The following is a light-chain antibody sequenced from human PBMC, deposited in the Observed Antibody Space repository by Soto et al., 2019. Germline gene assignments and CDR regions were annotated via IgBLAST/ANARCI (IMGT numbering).Light chain of an antibody. J-gene: IGKJ4*01. CDR1: QSISSW. Sequence: DIQMAQPPSTLSASVGDRVTITCRASQSISSWLAWYQKKPXKAPKLLXXKPSTLKSGVPSRFTGSGSGTEFTLTISSLQPDDFANYYCQQYNSYSPLTFGGGTKVDIK. CDR2: KPS. CDR3: QQYNSYSPLT. V-gene: IGKV1-5*03.